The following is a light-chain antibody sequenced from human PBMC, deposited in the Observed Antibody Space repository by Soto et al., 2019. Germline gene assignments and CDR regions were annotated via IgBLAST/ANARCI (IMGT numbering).Light chain of an antibody. V-gene: IGLV1-44*01. Sequence: QSVLTQPPSASGTPGQRVTISCSGSSSNIGTYSANWFQQFPGTAPKLLIYYNNQRPSGVPDRFSGSKSGTSASLAISGLQSEDEADYYCAAWDDSLNGWVFGGGTKVTVL. J-gene: IGLJ2*01. CDR1: SSNIGTYS. CDR2: YNN. CDR3: AAWDDSLNGWV.